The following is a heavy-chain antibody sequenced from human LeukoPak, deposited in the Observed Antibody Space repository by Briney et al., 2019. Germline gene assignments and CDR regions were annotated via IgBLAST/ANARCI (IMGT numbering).Heavy chain of an antibody. J-gene: IGHJ5*02. CDR3: ARVRVAAAGTPGLFDP. CDR1: GGSISSSSYY. V-gene: IGHV4-39*07. CDR2: IYYSGST. Sequence: SETLSLTCTVSGGSISSSSYYWGWIRQPPGKGLEWIGSIYYSGSTYYNPSLKSRVTISVDTSKNQFSLKLSSVTAADTAVYYCARVRVAAAGTPGLFDPWGQGTLVTVSS. D-gene: IGHD6-13*01.